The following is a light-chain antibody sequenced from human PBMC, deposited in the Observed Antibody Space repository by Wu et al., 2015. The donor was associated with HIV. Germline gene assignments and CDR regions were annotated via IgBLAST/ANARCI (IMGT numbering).Light chain of an antibody. CDR1: QSVSSS. V-gene: IGKV3-11*01. J-gene: IGKJ4*01. CDR3: QQHSNWRLT. Sequence: EIVLTQSPATLSLSPGERATLSCRASQSVSSSLAWYQQKPGQAPRLLIYDTSNRATGIPGRFSGSGSGTDFTLTISSLEPEDFAVYYCQQHSNWRLTFGGGTKVEIK. CDR2: DTS.